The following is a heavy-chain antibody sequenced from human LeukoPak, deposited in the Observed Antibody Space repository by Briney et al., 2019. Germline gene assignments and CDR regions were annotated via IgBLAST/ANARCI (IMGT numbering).Heavy chain of an antibody. J-gene: IGHJ4*02. V-gene: IGHV3-11*06. CDR1: GFTFSDYY. D-gene: IGHD3-22*01. CDR2: ISTGSSFI. Sequence: PGGSLRLSCAASGFTFSDYYMSWIRQAPGKGLEWVSSISTGSSFIYYADSVKGRLTISRDIAKNSLYLQMNSLRAEDTAVYYCARTDYYDKSIDYWGQGTLVTVSS. CDR3: ARTDYYDKSIDY.